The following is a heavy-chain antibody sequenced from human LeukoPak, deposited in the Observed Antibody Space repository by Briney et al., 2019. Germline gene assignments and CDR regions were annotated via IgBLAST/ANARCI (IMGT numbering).Heavy chain of an antibody. Sequence: SETLSLTCTVSGYSISSGYYWGWIRQPPGKGLEWIGSIYHSGSTYYNPSLKSRVTISVDTSKSQFSLKLSSVTAADTAVYYCARGGGYSGYAPDYWGQGTLVTVSS. CDR2: IYHSGST. CDR3: ARGGGYSGYAPDY. D-gene: IGHD5-12*01. J-gene: IGHJ4*02. CDR1: GYSISSGYY. V-gene: IGHV4-38-2*02.